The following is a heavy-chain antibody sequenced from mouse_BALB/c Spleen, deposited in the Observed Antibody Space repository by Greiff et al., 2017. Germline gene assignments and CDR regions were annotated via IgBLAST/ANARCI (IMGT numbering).Heavy chain of an antibody. J-gene: IGHJ3*01. CDR2: ISDGGSYT. CDR3: ARAFTTVVATDPLFAY. V-gene: IGHV5-4*02. CDR1: GFTFSDYY. Sequence: EVQRVESGGGLVKPGGSLKLSCAASGFTFSDYYMYWVRQTPEKRLEWVATISDGGSYTYYPDSVKGRFTISRDNAKNNLYLQMSSLKSEDTAMYYCARAFTTVVATDPLFAYWGQGTLVTGAA. D-gene: IGHD1-1*01.